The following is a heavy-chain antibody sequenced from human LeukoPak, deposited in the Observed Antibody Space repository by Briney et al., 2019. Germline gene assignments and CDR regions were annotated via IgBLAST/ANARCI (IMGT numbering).Heavy chain of an antibody. V-gene: IGHV4-59*01. CDR3: ARYTVSYPHDAFDI. CDR2: IYYSGST. J-gene: IGHJ3*02. CDR1: GGSISSYY. D-gene: IGHD1-26*01. Sequence: PSETLSLTCTVSGGSISSYYWIWIRQPPGKGLEWIGYIYYSGSTNYNPSLKSRVTISVDTSKNQFSLKLSSVTAADTAFYYCARYTVSYPHDAFDIWGQGTMVTVSS.